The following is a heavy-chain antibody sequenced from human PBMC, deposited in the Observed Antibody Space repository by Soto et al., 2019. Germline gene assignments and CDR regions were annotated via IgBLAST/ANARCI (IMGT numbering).Heavy chain of an antibody. CDR3: ARGDSTDCSTGVCSLLHNHELDG. J-gene: IGHJ6*02. V-gene: IGHV1-2*04. D-gene: IGHD2-8*01. Sequence: VKVSCKASGYSFTDYHIHWVRQAPGQGLEWLGRINPKSGGTSTAQKFQGWVTMTTDTSISTASMELTRLTSDDTAIYYCARGDSTDCSTGVCSLLHNHELDGWCHATTVTVAS. CDR2: INPKSGGT. CDR1: GYSFTDYH.